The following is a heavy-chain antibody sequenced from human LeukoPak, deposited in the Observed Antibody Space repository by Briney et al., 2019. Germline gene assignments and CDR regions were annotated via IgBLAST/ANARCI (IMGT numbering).Heavy chain of an antibody. D-gene: IGHD2-2*01. CDR1: GFTSSSYG. CDR2: IRYDGSNK. J-gene: IGHJ4*02. Sequence: TGGSLRLSCAASGFTSSSYGMHWVRQAPGKGLEWVAFIRYDGSNKYYADSVKGRFTISRDNSKNTLYLQMNSLRAEDTAVYYCAKEVGFVVVPAANMDYWGQGTLVTVSS. V-gene: IGHV3-30*02. CDR3: AKEVGFVVVPAANMDY.